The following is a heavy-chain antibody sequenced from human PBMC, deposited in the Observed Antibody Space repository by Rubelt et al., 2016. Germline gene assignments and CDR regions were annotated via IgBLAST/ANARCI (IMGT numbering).Heavy chain of an antibody. CDR1: GGSISSYY. V-gene: IGHV4-59*01. D-gene: IGHD3-22*01. CDR3: ARETYYYDSSGPRGAFDI. CDR2: IYYSGST. Sequence: QLQLQESGPGLVKPSETLSLTCTVSGGSISSYYWSWIRQPPGKGLEWIGYIYYSGSTNYNPSLKSRVTISVDTSKNQFSLKLSSVTAADTAVYYCARETYYYDSSGPRGAFDIWGQGTMVTVSS. J-gene: IGHJ3*02.